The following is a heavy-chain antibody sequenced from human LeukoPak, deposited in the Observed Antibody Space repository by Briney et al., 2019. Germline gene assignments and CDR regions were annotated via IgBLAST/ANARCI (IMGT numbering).Heavy chain of an antibody. CDR2: INHSGST. CDR1: GGSFSGYY. J-gene: IGHJ4*02. D-gene: IGHD5-18*01. Sequence: HSETLSLTCAVYGGSFSGYYWRWLRQPPGKGREWIGEINHSGSTNYNPSLKSRVTISVDTSKNQFSLKLSSVTAADTAVYYCATYRNYSYGPYYFDYWGQGTLVTVSS. V-gene: IGHV4-34*01. CDR3: ATYRNYSYGPYYFDY.